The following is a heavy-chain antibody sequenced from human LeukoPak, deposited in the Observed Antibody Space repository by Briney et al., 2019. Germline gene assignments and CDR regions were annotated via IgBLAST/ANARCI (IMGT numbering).Heavy chain of an antibody. CDR3: ASYPMTTVTTRLLYFDL. CDR1: GGSISSYY. V-gene: IGHV4-4*07. D-gene: IGHD4-17*01. CDR2: IYTSGST. J-gene: IGHJ2*01. Sequence: PSETLSLTCTVSGGSISSYYWSWIRQPAGKELEWIGRIYTSGSTNYNPSLKSRVTMSVDTSKNQFSLKLSSVTAADTAVYYCASYPMTTVTTRLLYFDLWGRGTLVTVSS.